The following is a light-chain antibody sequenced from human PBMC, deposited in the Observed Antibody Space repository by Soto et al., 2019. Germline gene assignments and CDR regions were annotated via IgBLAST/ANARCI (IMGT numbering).Light chain of an antibody. CDR2: KAS. V-gene: IGKV1-5*03. CDR1: QTISSW. J-gene: IGKJ1*01. CDR3: QHYNSYSEA. Sequence: DIQMTQSPSTLSASLGDSVTITCRASQTISSWLAWYQQKPGKAPKLLIYKASTLKSGVPSRFSGSGSGTEFTLTISSLQPDDFATYYCQHYNSYSEAFGQGTKWIS.